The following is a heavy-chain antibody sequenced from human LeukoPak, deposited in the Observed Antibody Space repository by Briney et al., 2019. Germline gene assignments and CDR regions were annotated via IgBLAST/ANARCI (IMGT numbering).Heavy chain of an antibody. CDR1: GGTFSSYA. D-gene: IGHD3-10*01. J-gene: IGHJ6*03. Sequence: GASVKVSCKASGGTFSSYAISWLRQAPGQGLEWMGGIIPIFGTANYAQKFQGRVTITTDESTSTAYMELSSLRSEDTAVYYCARGYGSGPYSPFYYYYYMDVWGKGTTVTVSS. CDR2: IIPIFGTA. CDR3: ARGYGSGPYSPFYYYYYMDV. V-gene: IGHV1-69*05.